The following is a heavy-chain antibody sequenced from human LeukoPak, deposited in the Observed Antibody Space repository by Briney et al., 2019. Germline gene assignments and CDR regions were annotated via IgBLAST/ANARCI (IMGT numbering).Heavy chain of an antibody. CDR3: ARGVYGSGSRYQN. D-gene: IGHD3-10*01. V-gene: IGHV3-30*03. J-gene: IGHJ4*02. CDR2: ISYDGSNK. Sequence: GGSLRLSCAASGFTFSTYSMNWVRQAPGKGLEWVAVISYDGSNKYYADSVKGRFTISRDNSKNTLYLQMNSLRDEDTAVYYCARGVYGSGSRYQNWGQGTLVTVSS. CDR1: GFTFSTYS.